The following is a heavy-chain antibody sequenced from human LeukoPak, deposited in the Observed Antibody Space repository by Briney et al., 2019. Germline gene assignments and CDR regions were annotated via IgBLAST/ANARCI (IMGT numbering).Heavy chain of an antibody. Sequence: PGGSLRLSCAASGFSFSTYAMSWVRQAPGKEPERVSAISDGGTYYADSVKGRFTISRDSSKNTLYLQMNSLRAEDTALYYCAKDRISGDPKFFDLWGRGTLVTVSS. D-gene: IGHD3-3*01. J-gene: IGHJ2*01. CDR2: ISDGGT. V-gene: IGHV3-23*01. CDR3: AKDRISGDPKFFDL. CDR1: GFSFSTYA.